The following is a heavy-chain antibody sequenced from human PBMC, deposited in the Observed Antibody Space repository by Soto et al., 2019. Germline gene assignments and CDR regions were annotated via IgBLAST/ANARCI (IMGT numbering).Heavy chain of an antibody. CDR2: ISYDGSNK. Sequence: QVQLVESGGGVVQPGRSLRLSCAASGFTFSSYAMHWVRQAPGKGLEWVAVISYDGSNKYYADSVKGRFTISRDNSKNTLYLQMNSLRAEDTAVYYCARDLTRPLRYFDWIWGQGTLVTVSS. V-gene: IGHV3-30-3*01. CDR1: GFTFSSYA. CDR3: ARDLTRPLRYFDWI. D-gene: IGHD3-9*01. J-gene: IGHJ4*02.